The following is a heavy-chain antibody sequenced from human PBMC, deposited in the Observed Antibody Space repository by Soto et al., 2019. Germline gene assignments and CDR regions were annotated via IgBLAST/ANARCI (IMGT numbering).Heavy chain of an antibody. D-gene: IGHD2-2*01. V-gene: IGHV3-23*01. CDR3: AIDSDIVVVPAAPNDAFDI. J-gene: IGHJ3*02. CDR2: LGGSGGTT. CDR1: GLTLWSYG. Sequence: GGSLRLSCAASGLTLWSYGMSWVRQAPGKGLEWVAGLGGSGGTTYYADSVKDRFTISRDNSKNTLYLQMNSLRVEDTAVYYCAIDSDIVVVPAAPNDAFDIWGQGTMVTVSS.